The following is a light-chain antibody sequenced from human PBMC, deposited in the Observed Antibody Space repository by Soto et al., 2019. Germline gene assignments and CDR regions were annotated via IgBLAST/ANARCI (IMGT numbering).Light chain of an antibody. V-gene: IGKV3-20*01. Sequence: EIVLTQSPGTLSLSPGERATLSCRASQTGSSNYLAWYQQKPGQAPRLLIYGASIRATGIPDRFSGGGSGTDFTLTISRLEPEDFAVYYCQKYYSAPFTFGPGTKLGIK. CDR2: GAS. J-gene: IGKJ3*01. CDR3: QKYYSAPFT. CDR1: QTGSSNY.